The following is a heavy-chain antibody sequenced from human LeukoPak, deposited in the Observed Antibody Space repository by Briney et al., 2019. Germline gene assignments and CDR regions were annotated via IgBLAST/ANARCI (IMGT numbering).Heavy chain of an antibody. CDR1: GGSISSYY. J-gene: IGHJ4*02. V-gene: IGHV4-59*01. CDR3: ASYSGYGLYFDY. CDR2: IYYSGST. D-gene: IGHD5-12*01. Sequence: SETLSLTCTVSGGSISSYYWSWLRQPPGKGLEWIGYIYYSGSTNYNPSLKSRVTISVDTSKNQFSLKLSSVTAADTAVYYCASYSGYGLYFDYWGQGTLVTVSS.